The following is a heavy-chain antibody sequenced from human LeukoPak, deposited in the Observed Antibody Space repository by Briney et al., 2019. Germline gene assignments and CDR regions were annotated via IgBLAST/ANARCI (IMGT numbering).Heavy chain of an antibody. CDR3: ARGIENLGRLWYDSSEKEVNLSDY. CDR2: ISSSSSYI. V-gene: IGHV3-21*01. Sequence: GGSLRLSCAASGFTFSSYSMNWVRQAPGKGLEWVSSISSSSSYIYYADSVKGRFTISRDNAKNSLYLQMNSLRAEDTAVYYCARGIENLGRLWYDSSEKEVNLSDYWGQGTLVTVSS. J-gene: IGHJ4*02. CDR1: GFTFSSYS. D-gene: IGHD3-22*01.